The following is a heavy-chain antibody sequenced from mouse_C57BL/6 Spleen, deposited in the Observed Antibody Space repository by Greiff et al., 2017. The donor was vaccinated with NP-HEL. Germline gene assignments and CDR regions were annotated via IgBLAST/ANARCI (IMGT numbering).Heavy chain of an antibody. V-gene: IGHV1-72*01. CDR1: GYTFTSYW. CDR2: IDPNSGGT. CDR3: ARSPYYEGSSYWYYDG. J-gene: IGHJ1*03. D-gene: IGHD1-1*01. Sequence: QVQLQQPGAELVKPGASVKLSCKASGYTFTSYWMHWVKQRPGQGLEWIGRIDPNSGGTKYNEKFKSKATLTVDKPTSTAYMQLSSLTSEDTAVYYCARSPYYEGSSYWYYDGWGTGTTVTVSS.